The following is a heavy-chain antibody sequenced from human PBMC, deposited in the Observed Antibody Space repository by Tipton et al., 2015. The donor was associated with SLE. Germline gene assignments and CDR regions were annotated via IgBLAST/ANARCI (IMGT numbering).Heavy chain of an antibody. CDR3: ARQGGVAAGTIWFDP. V-gene: IGHV5-51*01. CDR1: GYRFTTYW. Sequence: QLVQSGAEAKKPGESLKISCQDSGYRFTTYWIGWVRQMPGKGLEWMGNIYPGNSDTRYSPSFQGQVTISAAKSIRTAYLQWSSLEASDTARYYCARQGGVAAGTIWFDPWGQGTLVTVSS. CDR2: IYPGNSDT. J-gene: IGHJ5*02. D-gene: IGHD6-13*01.